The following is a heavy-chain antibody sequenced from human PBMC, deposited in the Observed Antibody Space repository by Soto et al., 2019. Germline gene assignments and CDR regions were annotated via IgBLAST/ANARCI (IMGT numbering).Heavy chain of an antibody. V-gene: IGHV4-39*01. CDR2: MYYSGTT. Sequence: PSETLSLTCTVSGGSISSTTYSWGWIRQPPGKGLEWIGSMYYSGTTYSNPSLQSRVTISVDTSNNQFSLKLTSVTAADTSVYYCARHGGKLDITGTMGNFDYWGQGSLVTVSS. CDR1: GGSISSTTYS. CDR3: ARHGGKLDITGTMGNFDY. D-gene: IGHD1-20*01. J-gene: IGHJ4*02.